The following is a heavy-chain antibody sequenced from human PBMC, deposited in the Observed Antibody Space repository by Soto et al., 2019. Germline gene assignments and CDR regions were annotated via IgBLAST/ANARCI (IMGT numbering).Heavy chain of an antibody. CDR2: ISGSGGRA. CDR1: GFTFSNYA. V-gene: IGHV3-23*01. Sequence: EVQLLASGGGLVQPGGSLRLSCAVSGFTFSNYAMSWVRQAPVKGLEWVSGISGSGGRAYYADSVTGRFTISRDNSKNTLYLQINSLRAEDTAVYYCYVSIGFWGHGTLVTVS. D-gene: IGHD3-16*01. CDR3: YVSIGF. J-gene: IGHJ4*01.